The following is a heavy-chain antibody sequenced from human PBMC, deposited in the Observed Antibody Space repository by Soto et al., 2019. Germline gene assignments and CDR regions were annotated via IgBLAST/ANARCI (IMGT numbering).Heavy chain of an antibody. Sequence: SETLSLTCTVSGGSISSYYWSWIRQPPGKGLEWIGYIYYSGSTNYNASLKSRVTISVDTSNNQFSLKLSSVTAADTAVYYCARDPFPPWGWFDPWGQGTLVTVSS. CDR3: ARDPFPPWGWFDP. CDR1: GGSISSYY. V-gene: IGHV4-59*01. D-gene: IGHD3-16*01. J-gene: IGHJ5*02. CDR2: IYYSGST.